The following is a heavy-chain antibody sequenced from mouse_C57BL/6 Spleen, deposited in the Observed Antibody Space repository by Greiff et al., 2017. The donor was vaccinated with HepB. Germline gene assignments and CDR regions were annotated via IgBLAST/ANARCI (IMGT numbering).Heavy chain of an antibody. D-gene: IGHD1-1*01. CDR1: GYTFTDYN. CDR3: ASPVVAPFAMDY. Sequence: EVQLVESGPELVKPGASVKMSCKASGYTFTDYNMHWVKQSHGKSLEWIGYINPNNGGTSYNQKFKGKATLTVNKSSSTAYMELRSLTSEDSAVYYCASPVVAPFAMDYWGQGTSVTVSS. V-gene: IGHV1-22*01. CDR2: INPNNGGT. J-gene: IGHJ4*01.